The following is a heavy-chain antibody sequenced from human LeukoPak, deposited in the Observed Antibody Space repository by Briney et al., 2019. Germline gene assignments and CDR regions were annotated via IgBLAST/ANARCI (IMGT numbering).Heavy chain of an antibody. CDR3: ARAGQEWFGELGFDQ. CDR1: GFTFSGSA. Sequence: PGGSLRLSCAASGFTFSGSAMHWVRQASGKGLEWVGRIRSKANSYATAYAASVKGRFTISRDDSKNTAYLQMNSLKTEDTAVYYCARAGQEWFGELGFDQWGQGTLVIVSS. D-gene: IGHD3-10*01. V-gene: IGHV3-73*01. CDR2: IRSKANSYAT. J-gene: IGHJ4*02.